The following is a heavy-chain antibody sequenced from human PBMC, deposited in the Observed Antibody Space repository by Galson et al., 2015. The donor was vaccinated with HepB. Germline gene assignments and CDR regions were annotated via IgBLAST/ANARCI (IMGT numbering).Heavy chain of an antibody. D-gene: IGHD6-19*01. CDR2: ITPSGDNT. V-gene: IGHV3-23*01. CDR1: GFTFSYYA. J-gene: IGHJ4*02. CDR3: AKVFPEKTSGWYRQALYYFDS. Sequence: SLRLSCEASGFTFSYYAMSWVRQAPGKGLEWVSAITPSGDNTYSADSMKGRFTISRDNSKNTLFLQMNSLRADDTAIYFCAKVFPEKTSGWYRQALYYFDSWGQGTRVTVSS.